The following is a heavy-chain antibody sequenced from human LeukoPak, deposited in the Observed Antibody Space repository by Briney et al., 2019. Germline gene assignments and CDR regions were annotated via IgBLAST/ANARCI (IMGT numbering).Heavy chain of an antibody. CDR2: ISGSGGST. V-gene: IGHV3-23*01. Sequence: GGSLRLSCAASGVTFSSDAMSWVSEAPGKGGEWGSAISGSGGSTYYADSVKGRFTISRDNSKNTLYLQMNSLRAEDTAVYYCAKDYYGSAPPGFGYWGQGTLVTVSS. J-gene: IGHJ4*02. D-gene: IGHD3-22*01. CDR1: GVTFSSDA. CDR3: AKDYYGSAPPGFGY.